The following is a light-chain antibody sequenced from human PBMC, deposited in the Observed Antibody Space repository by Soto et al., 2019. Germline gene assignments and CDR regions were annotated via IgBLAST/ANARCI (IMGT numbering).Light chain of an antibody. J-gene: IGLJ7*01. V-gene: IGLV1-51*01. CDR3: GTWDSSLSAVV. CDR2: DNN. CDR1: SFNIGNNY. Sequence: QSVLTQPPSVSAAPGQKVTISCSGSSFNIGNNYVSWYQQLPGTAPKFLIYDNNKRPSGIPDRFSGSKSGTSATLGITGVQTGDEADYYCGTWDSSLSAVVFGGGTQLTVL.